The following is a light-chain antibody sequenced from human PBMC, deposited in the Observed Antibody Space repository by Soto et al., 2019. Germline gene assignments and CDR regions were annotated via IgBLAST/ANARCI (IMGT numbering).Light chain of an antibody. J-gene: IGKJ4*01. CDR3: QQYGSSLLT. V-gene: IGKV3D-20*01. Sequence: EIVLTQSPATLSLSPWERATLSCGASQSVSSSYLAWYQQKPGLAPRLLIYDASSRATGIPDRFSGSGSGTDFTLTISRLEPEDFAVYYCQQYGSSLLTFGGGTKVEIK. CDR2: DAS. CDR1: QSVSSSY.